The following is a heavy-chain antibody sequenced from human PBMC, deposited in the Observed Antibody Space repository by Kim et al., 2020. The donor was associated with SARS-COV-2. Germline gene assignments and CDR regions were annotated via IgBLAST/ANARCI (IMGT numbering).Heavy chain of an antibody. D-gene: IGHD3-10*01. V-gene: IGHV3-72*01. CDR2: ITSDGRRHTA. Sequence: GGSLRLSCVVSGFTFSDHDLNWVRQAPGKGLEWVSGITSDGRRHTAECAAARVGSCIITSKDTTNSVLQQLMSQQTAEESVSYCSVIDECGGVDYWGQG. CDR1: GFTFSDHD. J-gene: IGHJ4*02. CDR3: SVIDECGGVDY.